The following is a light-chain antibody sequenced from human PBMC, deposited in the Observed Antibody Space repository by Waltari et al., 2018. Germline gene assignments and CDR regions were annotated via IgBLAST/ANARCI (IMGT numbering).Light chain of an antibody. CDR1: QPIANK. Sequence: EIVMTQSLATLSVSQGEGVTLSCRASQPIANKLACYQQKPGQAPRLLIYAASTRATGVPGRFSGGGSGTECTLSISSLQSEDFAVYYCQQYFSWPPRVIFGPGTKVDMK. V-gene: IGKV3-15*01. CDR3: QQYFSWPPRVI. CDR2: AAS. J-gene: IGKJ3*01.